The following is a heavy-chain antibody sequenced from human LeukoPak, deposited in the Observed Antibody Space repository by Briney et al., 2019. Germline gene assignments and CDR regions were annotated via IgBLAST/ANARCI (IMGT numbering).Heavy chain of an antibody. CDR1: GGSISSGGYY. D-gene: IGHD4-17*01. V-gene: IGHV4-31*03. CDR3: ARGVTTPEDYCYGMDV. CDR2: IYYSGST. Sequence: SETLSLTCTVSGGSISSGGYYWSWIRQHPGKGLEWIGCIYYSGSTYYNPSLKSRVTISVDTSKNQFSLKLSSVTAADTAVYYCARGVTTPEDYCYGMDVWGQGTTVTVSS. J-gene: IGHJ6*02.